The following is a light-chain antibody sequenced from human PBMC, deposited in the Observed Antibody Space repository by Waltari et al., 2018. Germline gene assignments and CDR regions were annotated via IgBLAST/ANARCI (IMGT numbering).Light chain of an antibody. J-gene: IGKJ4*01. CDR2: WAY. CDR3: QQYHRAPLT. CDR1: QSVFHRSNNKTN. V-gene: IGKV4-1*01. Sequence: DIVLTQSTESLTLSLGETPTLHCNSRQSVFHRSNNKTNLAWYQKKPGQPPKLLIYWAYTRESGVPERFSGSGSGTDFTLTIDNLQAEDVAVYHCQQYHRAPLTFGGGTKVEI.